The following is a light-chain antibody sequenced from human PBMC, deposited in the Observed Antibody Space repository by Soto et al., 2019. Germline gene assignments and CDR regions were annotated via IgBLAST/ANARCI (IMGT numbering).Light chain of an antibody. CDR1: QDINNY. J-gene: IGKJ5*01. Sequence: IQLTQSPSSLSASVGDRVTITCRASQDINNYLAWYQQKPGKAPNLLIYAASTLQSGVPSRFSGSGSGTDFTLTISSLQPEDFATYYCQLLNTYPPITCGQGTRLDIK. V-gene: IGKV1-9*01. CDR2: AAS. CDR3: QLLNTYPPIT.